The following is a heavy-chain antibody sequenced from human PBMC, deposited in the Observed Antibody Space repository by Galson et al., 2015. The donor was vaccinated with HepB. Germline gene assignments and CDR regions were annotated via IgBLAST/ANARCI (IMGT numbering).Heavy chain of an antibody. J-gene: IGHJ4*02. CDR2: IYYSGST. CDR3: AREAYCTNGVCYDY. D-gene: IGHD2-8*01. V-gene: IGHV4-31*03. Sequence: TLSLTCTVSGGSISSGGYYWSWIRQHPGKGLEWIGYIYYSGSTYYNPSLKSRVTISVDTSKNQFSLKLSSVTAADTAVYYCAREAYCTNGVCYDYWGQGTLVTVSS. CDR1: GGSISSGGYY.